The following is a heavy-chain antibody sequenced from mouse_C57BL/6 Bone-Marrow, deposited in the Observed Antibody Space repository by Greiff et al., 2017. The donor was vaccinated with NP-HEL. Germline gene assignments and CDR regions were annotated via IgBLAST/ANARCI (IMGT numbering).Heavy chain of an antibody. CDR1: GFSLSTFGLG. Sequence: QVTLKESGPGILQPSQTLSLTCSFSGFSLSTFGLGVGWIRQPSGKGLEWLAHIWWDDDKYYNPALKRRRTISKDTSKNQVFLKIANVDTADTATYYWARILETGTSYWYFDVWGTGTTVTVSS. J-gene: IGHJ1*03. CDR3: ARILETGTSYWYFDV. CDR2: IWWDDDK. V-gene: IGHV8-8*01. D-gene: IGHD4-1*01.